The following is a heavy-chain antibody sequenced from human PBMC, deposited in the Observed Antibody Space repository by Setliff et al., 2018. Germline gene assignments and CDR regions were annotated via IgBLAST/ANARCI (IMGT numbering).Heavy chain of an antibody. CDR2: IYSSGRT. CDR1: GGSISSYY. J-gene: IGHJ4*02. CDR3: ARTARVPDC. Sequence: PSETLSLTCTVSGGSISSYYWIWIRQPPGKGLEWIGYIYSSGRTNYNPSLKSRVTLSVDTSNNQFSLKVSSVTAADTAVYYCARTARVPDCSGQGILVTVSS. V-gene: IGHV4-59*01.